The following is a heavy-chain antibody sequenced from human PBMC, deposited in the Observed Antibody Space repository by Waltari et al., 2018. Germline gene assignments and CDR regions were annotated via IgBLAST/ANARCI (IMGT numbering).Heavy chain of an antibody. V-gene: IGHV1-69-2*01. Sequence: EVQLVQSGAEVKQPGATVKISCKASGYTFTDYSIHWVQQAPGKGLEWMGRVDPADSETIYAEKFQGRVTITADTSTDTAYMELSSLRSEDTAVYYCATVLTTVPTYWFDPWGQGTLVTVSS. D-gene: IGHD4-4*01. CDR2: VDPADSET. J-gene: IGHJ5*02. CDR1: GYTFTDYS. CDR3: ATVLTTVPTYWFDP.